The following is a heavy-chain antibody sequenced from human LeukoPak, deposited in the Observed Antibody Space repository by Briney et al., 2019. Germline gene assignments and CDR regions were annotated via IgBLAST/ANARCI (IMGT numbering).Heavy chain of an antibody. V-gene: IGHV1-46*01. J-gene: IGHJ5*02. CDR2: FNPSSGFK. CDR3: ARDLGGSSSYVWLDP. CDR1: GYTFTTSN. Sequence: ASVKVSCKASGYTFTTSNLTWVGRPPGQGLEWMGLFNPSSGFKHNAQKFQDRFTMTRDTSTSTVYMELSSLTSEDTAVYYCARDLGGSSSYVWLDPWGQGTLVTVSS. D-gene: IGHD6-6*01.